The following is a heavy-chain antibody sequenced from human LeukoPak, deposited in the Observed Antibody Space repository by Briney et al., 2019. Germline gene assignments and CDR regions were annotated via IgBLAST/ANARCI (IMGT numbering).Heavy chain of an antibody. CDR1: GFTLCKYA. V-gene: IGHV3-23*01. J-gene: IGHJ4*02. Sequence: PGGSLRLSCVASGFTLCKYAMNWVRQAPGKGLEWVSGISGSGGSANYADSVKGRFTISRDNSKNTLYLQMNSLRVEDAAVYYCRYFFPHFDYLGQGTLVTVSS. CDR3: RYFFPHFDY. D-gene: IGHD2/OR15-2a*01. CDR2: ISGSGGSA.